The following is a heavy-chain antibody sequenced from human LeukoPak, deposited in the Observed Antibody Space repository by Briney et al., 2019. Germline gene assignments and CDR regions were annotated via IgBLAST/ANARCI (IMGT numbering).Heavy chain of an antibody. J-gene: IGHJ4*02. Sequence: SETLSLTCTVSGGSFSSYYWSWIRQPPGKGLEWIGYIYYSGSTNYNPSLKSRVTISVDTSKNQFSLKLSSVTAADTAVYYCARGRAYYDSSGYYYGYWGQGTLVTVSS. V-gene: IGHV4-59*12. CDR1: GGSFSSYY. D-gene: IGHD3-22*01. CDR2: IYYSGST. CDR3: ARGRAYYDSSGYYYGY.